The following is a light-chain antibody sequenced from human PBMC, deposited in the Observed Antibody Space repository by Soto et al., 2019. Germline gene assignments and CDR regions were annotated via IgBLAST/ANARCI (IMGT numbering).Light chain of an antibody. J-gene: IGLJ2*01. CDR1: SSDVGSYNC. Sequence: QSVLTQPASVSGSPGQSITISCTGTSSDVGSYNCVSWYQQYPGKAPKLMIYDVSNRPSGVSYRFSGSKSGNTASLTISGLQAEDEADYYCSSYTTSSTHVVFGGGTKLTVL. V-gene: IGLV2-14*01. CDR3: SSYTTSSTHVV. CDR2: DVS.